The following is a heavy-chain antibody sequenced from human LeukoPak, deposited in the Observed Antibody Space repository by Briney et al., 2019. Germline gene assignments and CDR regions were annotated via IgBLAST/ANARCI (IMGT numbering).Heavy chain of an antibody. CDR3: ARDVINNYGLDY. J-gene: IGHJ4*02. D-gene: IGHD5-18*01. Sequence: RCLRHSPAVSGFPPSMDRSSGVGPAPQKGGESVVNIKKDGSEKYYVDSVKGRFTISRDNAKKSLYLQMNSVRAEDTAVYYCARDVINNYGLDYWGQGTLVTVSS. CDR2: IKKDGSEK. V-gene: IGHV3-7*05. CDR1: GFPPSMDR.